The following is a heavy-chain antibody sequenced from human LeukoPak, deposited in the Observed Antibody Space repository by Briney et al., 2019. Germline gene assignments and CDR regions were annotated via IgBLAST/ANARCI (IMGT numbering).Heavy chain of an antibody. V-gene: IGHV4-4*09. CDR2: IYTSGST. CDR1: GGYISSYY. D-gene: IGHD5-18*01. J-gene: IGHJ4*02. Sequence: SETLSLTCTVSGGYISSYYWSWIRQPPGKGLEWIGYIYTSGSTNYNPSLKSRVTISVDTSKNQFSLKLSSVTAADTAVYYCARRGYSYDKGGYFDYWGQGTLVTVSS. CDR3: ARRGYSYDKGGYFDY.